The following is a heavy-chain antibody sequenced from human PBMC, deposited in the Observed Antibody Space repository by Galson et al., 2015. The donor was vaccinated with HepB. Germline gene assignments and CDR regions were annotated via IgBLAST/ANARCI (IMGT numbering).Heavy chain of an antibody. CDR2: INPNSGGT. V-gene: IGHV1-2*02. J-gene: IGHJ1*01. Sequence: SVKVSCKASGYTFTGYYMHWVRQAPGQGLEWMGWINPNSGGTNYAQKFQGRVTMTRDTSISTAYMELSRLRSDDTAVYYCARTPHITIFGVAHHWGQGTLVTVSS. CDR1: GYTFTGYY. CDR3: ARTPHITIFGVAHH. D-gene: IGHD3-3*01.